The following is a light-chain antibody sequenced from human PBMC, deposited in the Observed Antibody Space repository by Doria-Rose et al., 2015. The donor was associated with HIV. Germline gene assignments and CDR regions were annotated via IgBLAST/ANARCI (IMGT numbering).Light chain of an antibody. CDR3: QQSFISIPIT. V-gene: IGKV1-39*01. CDR2: GAT. CDR1: QNIRNH. Sequence: DIRMTQSPSSLSAFVGDRVIITCRASQNIRNHLNWYQQKPGKAPKLLIYGATTLYSGVPSRFSGSGYGTDFTLTINSLQPEDFANYTCQQSFISIPITFGQGTRLEVK. J-gene: IGKJ5*01.